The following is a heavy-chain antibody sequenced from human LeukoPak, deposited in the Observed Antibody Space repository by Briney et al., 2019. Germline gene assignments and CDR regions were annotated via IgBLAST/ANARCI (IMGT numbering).Heavy chain of an antibody. CDR1: GFTFSSYA. CDR2: ISYDGSNK. V-gene: IGHV3-30*04. J-gene: IGHJ6*03. CDR3: ARSGWLQAYYYYYMDV. D-gene: IGHD5-24*01. Sequence: GGSLRLSCAASGFTFSSYAMHWVRQAPGKGLEWVAVISYDGSNKYYADSVKGRFTISRDNSKNTLYLQMNSLRAEDTAVYYCARSGWLQAYYYYYMDVWGKGTTVTVSS.